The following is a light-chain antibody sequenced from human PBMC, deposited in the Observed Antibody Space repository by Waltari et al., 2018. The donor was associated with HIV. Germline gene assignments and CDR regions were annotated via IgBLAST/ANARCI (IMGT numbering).Light chain of an antibody. CDR1: SPHIGADYD. CDR2: VNN. V-gene: IGLV1-40*01. Sequence: QSVLTQPPSVSGAPGQRVTISCTGSSPHIGADYDVHRYQQLPGIAPKPLIHVNNNRPSGVPYRFSGSKSGTSASLAITGLQAEDEAVYSCQSYDSSLSGYVFGTGTKVTVL. J-gene: IGLJ1*01. CDR3: QSYDSSLSGYV.